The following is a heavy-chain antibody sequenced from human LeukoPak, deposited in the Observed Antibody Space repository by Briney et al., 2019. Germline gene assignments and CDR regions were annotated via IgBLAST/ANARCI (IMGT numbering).Heavy chain of an antibody. V-gene: IGHV1-18*01. CDR1: GYTFTSYG. CDR3: AREELTRITIFGVAPDY. J-gene: IGHJ4*02. D-gene: IGHD3-3*01. Sequence: GASVKVSCKASGYTFTSYGISWVRQAPGQGLEWMGWISAYNGNTNYAQKLQGRVTMTKDTSTSTAYMELRSLRSDDTAVYYCAREELTRITIFGVAPDYWGQGTLVTVSS. CDR2: ISAYNGNT.